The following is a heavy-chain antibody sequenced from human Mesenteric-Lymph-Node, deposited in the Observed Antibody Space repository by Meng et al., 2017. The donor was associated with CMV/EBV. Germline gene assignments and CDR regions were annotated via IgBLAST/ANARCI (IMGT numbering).Heavy chain of an antibody. V-gene: IGHV3-33*01. Sequence: GESLKISCTASGFTFNSYAMHWVRQAPGKGLEWVAIVWYDDNYKYYADSVKGRFTISRDNSRNTLYLQMNSLRAEDTALYYCARGRAGTGVYQPVLYYYYGMDVWGQGTTVTVSS. D-gene: IGHD6-6*01. CDR1: GFTFNSYA. CDR3: ARGRAGTGVYQPVLYYYYGMDV. CDR2: VWYDDNYK. J-gene: IGHJ6*02.